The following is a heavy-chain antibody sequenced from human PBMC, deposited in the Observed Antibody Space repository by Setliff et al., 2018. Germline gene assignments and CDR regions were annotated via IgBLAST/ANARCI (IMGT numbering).Heavy chain of an antibody. V-gene: IGHV3-30*02. Sequence: PGGSLRLSCAASGFSFGGHDMHWVRQAPGKGLEWVAFIRYDGTTESYADSVRGRFAISRDNSKNTLYVQMNSLRAEDTAVYYCARDPNSSGDYWYFDLWGRGTLVTVS. D-gene: IGHD3-22*01. CDR1: GFSFGGHD. J-gene: IGHJ2*01. CDR3: ARDPNSSGDYWYFDL. CDR2: IRYDGTTE.